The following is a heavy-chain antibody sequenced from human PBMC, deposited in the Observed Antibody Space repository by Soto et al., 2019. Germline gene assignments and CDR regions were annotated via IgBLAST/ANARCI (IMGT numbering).Heavy chain of an antibody. V-gene: IGHV3-30*18. CDR2: ISYDGSNK. Sequence: QVQLVESGGGVVQPGRSLRLSCAASGFTFSGYGMHWVRQAPGKGLEWVAVISYDGSNKYYADSVKGRFTISRDNSKNTLYLQMNSLRAEDTAVYYCAKDPRNDYYDSSGYWGQGTLVTVSS. J-gene: IGHJ4*02. CDR1: GFTFSGYG. CDR3: AKDPRNDYYDSSGY. D-gene: IGHD3-22*01.